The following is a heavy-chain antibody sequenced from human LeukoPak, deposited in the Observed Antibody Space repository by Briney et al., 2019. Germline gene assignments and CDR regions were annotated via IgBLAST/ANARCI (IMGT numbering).Heavy chain of an antibody. Sequence: PSETLSLPCTVCGYSINRGDCWGWIRQVPGKGLGWFAWVSHSGHPYYNPSLKSRVTIFADPSKSQFSLQLSSVTAADTAVYYCARDGGSYYTASPNSWFGPWGQGTLVTVSS. CDR2: VSHSGHP. V-gene: IGHV4-38-2*02. CDR1: GYSINRGDC. J-gene: IGHJ5*02. CDR3: ARDGGSYYTASPNSWFGP. D-gene: IGHD1-26*01.